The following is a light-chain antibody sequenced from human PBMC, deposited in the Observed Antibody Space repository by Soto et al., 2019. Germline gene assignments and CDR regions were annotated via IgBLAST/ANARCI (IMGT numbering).Light chain of an antibody. V-gene: IGKV3-15*01. CDR3: HQYNNCCT. CDR2: GAS. J-gene: IGKJ2*02. Sequence: EIVMTQSPGTLSVSPGERATLSCRASQTVSSNLAWYQQKPGQAPRLLIYGASTRATGIPARFSGSGSGTECTLTIRSLLSEYVAVSCCHQYNNCCTLGQGPKLEI. CDR1: QTVSSN.